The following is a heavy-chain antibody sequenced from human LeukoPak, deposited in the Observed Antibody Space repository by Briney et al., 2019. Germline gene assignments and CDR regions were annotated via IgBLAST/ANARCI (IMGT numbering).Heavy chain of an antibody. CDR2: MNPNSGNT. Sequence: ASVKVSCKASGYTFTSYDINWVRQATGQGLEWMGWMNPNSGNTGYAQKFQGRVTITRNTSISTAYMELSSLRSEDTVVYYCARGKSEGRYYDFWSGYLGPYYYYYMDVWGKGTTVTVSS. V-gene: IGHV1-8*03. J-gene: IGHJ6*03. CDR1: GYTFTSYD. D-gene: IGHD3-3*01. CDR3: ARGKSEGRYYDFWSGYLGPYYYYYMDV.